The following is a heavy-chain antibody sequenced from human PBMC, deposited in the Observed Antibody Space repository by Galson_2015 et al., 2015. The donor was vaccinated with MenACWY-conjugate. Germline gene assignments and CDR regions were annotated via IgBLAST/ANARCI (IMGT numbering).Heavy chain of an antibody. CDR1: GASMSNYS. D-gene: IGHD4-17*01. CDR3: ARRATTGWFDP. Sequence: ETLSLTCPVSGASMSNYSWTWIRQSPGKGLEWIGHIYHSGATNYNPSLQSRVTISADASKDQISLNLASVSAADTAVYYCARRATTGWFDPWGQGTQVTVSS. CDR2: IYHSGAT. J-gene: IGHJ5*02. V-gene: IGHV4-59*13.